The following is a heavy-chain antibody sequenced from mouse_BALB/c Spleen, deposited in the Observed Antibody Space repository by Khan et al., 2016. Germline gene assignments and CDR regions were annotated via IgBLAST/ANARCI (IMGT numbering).Heavy chain of an antibody. V-gene: IGHV1-18*01. D-gene: IGHD3-1*01. CDR2: VNPNNGAS. J-gene: IGHJ4*01. CDR1: GYSFSGYY. CDR3: LRDAMDY. Sequence: VQLKQSGPDLVKPGASVKISCKASGYSFSGYYLDWVKQSHEKSLEWIGRVNPNNGASKYNQKFKGKAILTVDRSSTTAYMERRTPTSEDSAVYYCLRDAMDYWGQGTSVTVSS.